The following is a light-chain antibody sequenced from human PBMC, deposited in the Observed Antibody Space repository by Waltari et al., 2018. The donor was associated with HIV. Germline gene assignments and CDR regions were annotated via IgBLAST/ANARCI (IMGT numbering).Light chain of an antibody. CDR3: ASWDDSLSGWV. CDR1: RSNIGSNY. J-gene: IGLJ3*02. V-gene: IGLV1-47*01. Sequence: QSAVTQPPSASGTPGQRVTISCSGTRSNIGSNYAYWYQHLPGTAPKLLIYRSNQRPSGVPDRFSGSKSGTSASLAISGLRSEDEAHYYCASWDDSLSGWVFGGGTKLTVV. CDR2: RSN.